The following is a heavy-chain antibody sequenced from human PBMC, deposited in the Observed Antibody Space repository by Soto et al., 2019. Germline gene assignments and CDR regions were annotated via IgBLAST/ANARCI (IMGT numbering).Heavy chain of an antibody. Sequence: PGGSLRLSCAASGFSFSSYWMGWVCQAPGKGLEWVANIKQDGSEKYYVDSVKGRFTIPRNNAKNSLYLQMNSLRAEDTAVYYCARDYLNGFWSGYHTGIVDYWGQGTLVTVSS. V-gene: IGHV3-7*01. J-gene: IGHJ4*02. D-gene: IGHD3-3*01. CDR1: GFSFSSYW. CDR3: ARDYLNGFWSGYHTGIVDY. CDR2: IKQDGSEK.